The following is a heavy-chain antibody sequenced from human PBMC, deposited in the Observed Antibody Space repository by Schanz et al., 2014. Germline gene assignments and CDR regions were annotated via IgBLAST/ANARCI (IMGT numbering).Heavy chain of an antibody. CDR2: INPSGGGT. CDR3: ARGGYSSGWYDRDIAHFDY. J-gene: IGHJ4*02. D-gene: IGHD6-19*01. V-gene: IGHV1-46*01. CDR1: GYTFVSYS. Sequence: QVQLVQSGAEVKKPGASVKVSCKASGYTFVSYSMHWVRQAPGQGLEWMGIINPSGGGTSYALRFQDRVTVSRDTSRSTVYMELRSLRSDDTAVYYCARGGYSSGWYDRDIAHFDYWGQGTLVTVYS.